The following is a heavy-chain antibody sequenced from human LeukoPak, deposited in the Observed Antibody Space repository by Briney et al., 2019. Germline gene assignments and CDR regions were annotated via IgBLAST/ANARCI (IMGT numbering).Heavy chain of an antibody. V-gene: IGHV3-74*01. J-gene: IGHJ6*02. Sequence: GGSLRLSCAASGFTFNNCWIHWVRQAPGKGLVWVSSTSTDGSTTVYGDSVKGRFTISRDNGKNTLDLQLNSLRVEDTAVYFCTRTGYRHGMDVWGQGTTVTVSS. CDR2: TSTDGSTT. D-gene: IGHD3-16*02. CDR1: GFTFNNCW. CDR3: TRTGYRHGMDV.